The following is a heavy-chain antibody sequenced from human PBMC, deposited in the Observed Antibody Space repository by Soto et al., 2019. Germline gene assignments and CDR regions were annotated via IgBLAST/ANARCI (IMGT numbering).Heavy chain of an antibody. CDR1: GHSSTHNG. J-gene: IGHJ4*01. CDR3: ATDDMKRGRFDC. CDR2: ININRGDV. V-gene: IGHV1-18*01. Sequence: ASVKVSCKASGHSSTHNGISWVRRAPGQGLEWMGWININRGDVNHAPKFQGRVTLTTDTSTATAYMELRSLRLDDTAVYFCATDDMKRGRFDCWGNRTLVTVSS.